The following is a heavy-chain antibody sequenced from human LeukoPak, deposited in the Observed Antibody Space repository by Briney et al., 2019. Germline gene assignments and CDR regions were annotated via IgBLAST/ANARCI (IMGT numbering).Heavy chain of an antibody. CDR2: INHSGST. V-gene: IGHV4-34*01. Sequence: SETLSLTCAVYGGSFSGYYWSWIRQPPGKGLEWVGEINHSGSTNYNPSLKSRVTISVDTSKNQFSLKLSSVTAADTAVYYCARDRRFLEWKEVDAFDIWGQGTMVTVSS. J-gene: IGHJ3*02. CDR1: GGSFSGYY. D-gene: IGHD3-3*01. CDR3: ARDRRFLEWKEVDAFDI.